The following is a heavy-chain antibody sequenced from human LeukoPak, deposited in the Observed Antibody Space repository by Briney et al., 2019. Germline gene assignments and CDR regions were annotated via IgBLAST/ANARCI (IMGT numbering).Heavy chain of an antibody. CDR2: ISGAADST. Sequence: GGSLRLSCAASGFTFSSYAMSWVRQAPEKGLEWVSTISGAADSTYFADSVKGRFTISRDNSKNTLYLQMNSLRAEDTAVYYCARGPSGYHNTGGQGTLVTVSS. D-gene: IGHD5-12*01. CDR3: ARGPSGYHNT. CDR1: GFTFSSYA. V-gene: IGHV3-23*01. J-gene: IGHJ4*02.